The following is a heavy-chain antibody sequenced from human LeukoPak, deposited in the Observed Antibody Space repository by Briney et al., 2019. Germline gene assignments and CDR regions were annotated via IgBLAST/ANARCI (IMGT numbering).Heavy chain of an antibody. CDR1: GFTFSSHG. CDR3: AKSSSGGWYLLGDAFDI. J-gene: IGHJ3*02. CDR2: TSYAGSDK. D-gene: IGHD6-19*01. V-gene: IGHV3-30*18. Sequence: PGRSLRLSCAASGFTFSSHGIHWVRQAPGKGLDWVAVTSYAGSDKYYADSVKGRFTISRDNSKNTMYLQMNSLRAEDTAVYYCAKSSSGGWYLLGDAFDIWGQGTMVTVSS.